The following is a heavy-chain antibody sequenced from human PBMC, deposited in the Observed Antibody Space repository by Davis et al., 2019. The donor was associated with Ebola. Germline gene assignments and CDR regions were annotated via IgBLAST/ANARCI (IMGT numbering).Heavy chain of an antibody. V-gene: IGHV4-34*01. D-gene: IGHD2-21*02. Sequence: MPSETLSLTFAVYGASSSGYYWSWIRQPPGKGLEWIGEINYSGSTNYNPSLKTRVTISVDTPKNQFSLKLSSVTAADTAVYYCARRGGDSGEEYWGQGMLVTVSS. CDR3: ARRGGDSGEEY. J-gene: IGHJ4*02. CDR1: GASSSGYY. CDR2: INYSGST.